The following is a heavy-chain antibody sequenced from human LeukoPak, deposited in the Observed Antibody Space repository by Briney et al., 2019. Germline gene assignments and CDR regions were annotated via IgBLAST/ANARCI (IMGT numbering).Heavy chain of an antibody. D-gene: IGHD3-22*01. J-gene: IGHJ3*02. V-gene: IGHV3-23*01. CDR1: GFTFSIYA. CDR3: AKGLTYYYDSSGYTECAFDI. Sequence: PGGSLRLSCAASGFTFSIYAMSWVRQAPGKGLEWVSAISGSGGNTYYAESVKGRFTISRDNSKNTLYLQMNSLRAEDTAVYYCAKGLTYYYDSSGYTECAFDIWGQGAMVTVSS. CDR2: ISGSGGNT.